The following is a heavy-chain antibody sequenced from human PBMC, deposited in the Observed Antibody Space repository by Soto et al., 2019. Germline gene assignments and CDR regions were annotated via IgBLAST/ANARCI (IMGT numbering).Heavy chain of an antibody. V-gene: IGHV3-30*03. CDR1: GFTFSSYG. Sequence: QAQLVESGGGVVQPGRSLRLSCAASGFTFSSYGMHRVRQAPGTGLGWVAVISYDGGLQHYADSVKGRFTISRDNSKKKVLMQMNSLRAEDTAVYYCGSDGGYVHASGPYPWGQGTRVSFSS. D-gene: IGHD3-16*01. CDR3: GSDGGYVHASGPYP. CDR2: ISYDGGLQ. J-gene: IGHJ5*02.